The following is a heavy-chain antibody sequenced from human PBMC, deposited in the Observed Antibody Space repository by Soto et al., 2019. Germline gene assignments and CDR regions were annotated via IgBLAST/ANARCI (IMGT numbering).Heavy chain of an antibody. Sequence: SLRLSCAASGFSFSTYSMNWVRQAPGKGLEWVSTISYSSSYIFYADSVKGRFTVSRDNAKNSLYLQMNGLRAGDTAVYYCVSGPLIERYSIVGVCDTAFVAGG. D-gene: IGHD2-8*02. J-gene: IGHJ6*01. CDR1: GFSFSTYS. CDR2: ISYSSSYI. CDR3: VSGPLIERYSIVGVCDTAFVA. V-gene: IGHV3-21*01.